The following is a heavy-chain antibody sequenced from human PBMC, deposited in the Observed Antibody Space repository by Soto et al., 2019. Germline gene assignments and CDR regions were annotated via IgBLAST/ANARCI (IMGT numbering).Heavy chain of an antibody. V-gene: IGHV4-61*08. Sequence: SETLSLTCTVSGGSVSSGDFYWSWIRQPPGKGLEWIGNIYYSGSTNYNPSLKSRATISVDTSKNQFSLKLSSVTAADTAVYYCARGGNDFWSGLYYYYYYGMDVWGQGTTVTVSS. CDR2: IYYSGST. J-gene: IGHJ6*02. D-gene: IGHD3-3*01. CDR1: GGSVSSGDFY. CDR3: ARGGNDFWSGLYYYYYYGMDV.